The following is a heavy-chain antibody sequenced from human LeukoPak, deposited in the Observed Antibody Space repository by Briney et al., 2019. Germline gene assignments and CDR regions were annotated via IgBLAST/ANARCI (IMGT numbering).Heavy chain of an antibody. Sequence: SETLSLTCAVYGGSFSGYYWSWIRQPPGKGLEWIGEINHSGSTNYNPSLKSRVTISVDTSKNQFSLKLSSVTAADTAVYYCARGGGFWSGYYTQYYYYYYMDVWGKGTTVTVSS. J-gene: IGHJ6*03. V-gene: IGHV4-34*01. CDR3: ARGGGFWSGYYTQYYYYYYMDV. CDR2: INHSGST. CDR1: GGSFSGYY. D-gene: IGHD3-3*01.